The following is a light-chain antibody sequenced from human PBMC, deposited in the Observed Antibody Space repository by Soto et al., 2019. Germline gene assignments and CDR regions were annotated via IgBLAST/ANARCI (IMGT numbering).Light chain of an antibody. CDR1: QGISTW. CDR2: AAS. J-gene: IGKJ3*01. CDR3: QQTNTFPLS. Sequence: DIQMTQSPSFVSASVGDRVTITCRASQGISTWLAWYQQKPGKAPNLLIYAASNLQNGVPSRFSGSGSGADFTLTISSLQPEDFATYYCQQTNTFPLSFGPGTKVDVK. V-gene: IGKV1-12*01.